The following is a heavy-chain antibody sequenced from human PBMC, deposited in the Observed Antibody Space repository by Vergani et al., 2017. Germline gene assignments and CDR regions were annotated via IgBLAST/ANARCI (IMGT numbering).Heavy chain of an antibody. Sequence: QVQLVQSGAEVKKPGSSVKVSCKASGGTFSSYAISWVRQAPGQGLEWMGGIIPIFGTANYAQKFQVRVTITADESTSTAYMELSSLRSEDTAVYYCASPAETFDWLSMGDYWGQGTLVTVSS. CDR2: IIPIFGTA. CDR3: ASPAETFDWLSMGDY. J-gene: IGHJ4*02. V-gene: IGHV1-69*01. CDR1: GGTFSSYA. D-gene: IGHD3-9*01.